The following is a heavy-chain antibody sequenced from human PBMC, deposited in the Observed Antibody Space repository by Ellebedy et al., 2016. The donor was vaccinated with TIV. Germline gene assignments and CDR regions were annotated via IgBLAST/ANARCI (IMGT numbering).Heavy chain of an antibody. CDR2: ISSSSSLK. D-gene: IGHD3-22*01. V-gene: IGHV3-48*02. CDR1: GFNFNTYS. CDR3: TRDQAYDSSGIPPPLFDY. J-gene: IGHJ4*02. Sequence: PGGSLRLSCEASGFNFNTYSLNWVRQAPGKGLEWVSYISSSSSLKYCADSVTGRFTISRDRAKNTLYLQMNSLRDEDTAVYFCTRDQAYDSSGIPPPLFDYWGQGVLVTVSS.